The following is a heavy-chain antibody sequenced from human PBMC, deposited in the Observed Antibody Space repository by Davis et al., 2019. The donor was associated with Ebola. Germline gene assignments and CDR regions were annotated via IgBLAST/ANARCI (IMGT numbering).Heavy chain of an antibody. J-gene: IGHJ4*02. Sequence: ASVKVSCKASGYTFTSYAMHWVRQAPGQRLEWMGWINAGNGNTKYSQKFQGRVTITRDTSASTAYMELSSLRSEDTAVYYCARVMQWLPRFDYWGQGTLVTVSS. CDR1: GYTFTSYA. CDR3: ARVMQWLPRFDY. CDR2: INAGNGNT. D-gene: IGHD6-19*01. V-gene: IGHV1-3*01.